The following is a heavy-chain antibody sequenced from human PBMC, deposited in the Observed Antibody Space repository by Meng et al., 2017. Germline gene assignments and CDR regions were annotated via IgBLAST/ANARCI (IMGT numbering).Heavy chain of an antibody. Sequence: GESLKISCAVSGFTFSSYWMSWVRQAPGKGLEWVANIKQDGSEKYYVDSVKGRFTISRDNAKNSLYLQMNSLRAEDTAVYYCARDSGAAFDSSGLYYFDYWGQGTLVTVSS. J-gene: IGHJ4*02. V-gene: IGHV3-7*01. CDR2: IKQDGSEK. CDR3: ARDSGAAFDSSGLYYFDY. CDR1: GFTFSSYW. D-gene: IGHD3-22*01.